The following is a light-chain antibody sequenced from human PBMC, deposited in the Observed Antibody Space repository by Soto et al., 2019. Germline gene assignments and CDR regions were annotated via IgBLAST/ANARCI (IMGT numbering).Light chain of an antibody. CDR3: QQYNNWPPIT. CDR1: QTISSW. V-gene: IGKV1-5*03. J-gene: IGKJ5*01. CDR2: KAS. Sequence: DIQRTQSPSTLSGSVGYRFTITCLASQTISSWLAWYQQKPGKAPKLLIYKASTLKSGVPSRFSGSGSGTEFTLTIRSLQSEDFAVYYCQQYNNWPPITFGQGTRREIK.